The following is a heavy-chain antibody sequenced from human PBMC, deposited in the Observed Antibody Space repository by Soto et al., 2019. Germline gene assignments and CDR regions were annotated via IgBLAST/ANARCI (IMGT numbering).Heavy chain of an antibody. D-gene: IGHD2-2*01. CDR3: ARGLPCGSTTCFGGELAY. Sequence: VQLVQSGAEGKNPGASVKVSCKASGHTFSSYYIHWVRQAPGQGLEWMGVINPSGGGTSYAQKFQGRVTMTRDTPTSTVFMELSSLRYEDTAVFYCARGLPCGSTTCFGGELAYWGQGTLVTVSS. CDR2: INPSGGGT. CDR1: GHTFSSYY. J-gene: IGHJ4*02. V-gene: IGHV1-46*01.